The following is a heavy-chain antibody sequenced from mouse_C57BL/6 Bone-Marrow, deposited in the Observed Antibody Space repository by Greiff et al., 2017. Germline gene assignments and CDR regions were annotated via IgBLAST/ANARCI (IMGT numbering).Heavy chain of an antibody. CDR2: IYPGSGST. CDR3: ARDDYDGCYFGY. V-gene: IGHV1-55*01. Sequence: VQLQQPGAELVKPGASVKMSCKASGYTFTSYWITWVKQRPGQGLEWIGDIYPGSGSTNYNEKFKSKATLTVDTSSSTAYMQLSSLTSEDSAVYYCARDDYDGCYFGYWCQGTTLTVSS. J-gene: IGHJ2*01. D-gene: IGHD2-4*01. CDR1: GYTFTSYW.